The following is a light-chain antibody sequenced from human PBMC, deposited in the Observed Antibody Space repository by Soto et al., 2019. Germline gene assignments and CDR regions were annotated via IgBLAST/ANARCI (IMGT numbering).Light chain of an antibody. CDR2: DVS. Sequence: QSVLTQPPSASGSPGQSVTISCTGTSSDFGGYNYVSWYQQHPGKAPKLMIYDVSKRPSGVPDRFSGSKSGNTASLTVSGLQAEDEADYYCSSYAGSSDVFGTGTKLTVL. CDR1: SSDFGGYNY. V-gene: IGLV2-8*01. CDR3: SSYAGSSDV. J-gene: IGLJ1*01.